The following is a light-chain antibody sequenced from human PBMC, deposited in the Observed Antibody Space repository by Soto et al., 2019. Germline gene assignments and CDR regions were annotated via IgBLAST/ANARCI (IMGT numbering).Light chain of an antibody. J-gene: IGKJ3*01. CDR3: QQYGSSPPT. Sequence: EIVLTQSPGTLSLSPGERATLSCRASQSVSSSYLAWYQQKPGQAPRLLIYGASSRATGIPDRFSGSGSGTDFTITISRREPEDFAVYYCQQYGSSPPTFGPGTKVDIK. V-gene: IGKV3-20*01. CDR2: GAS. CDR1: QSVSSSY.